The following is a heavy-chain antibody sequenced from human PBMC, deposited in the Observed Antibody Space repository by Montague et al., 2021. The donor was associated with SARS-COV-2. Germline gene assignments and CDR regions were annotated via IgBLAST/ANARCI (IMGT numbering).Heavy chain of an antibody. V-gene: IGHV4-31*03. J-gene: IGHJ2*01. Sequence: TLSLTCTVSGGSISGDNYYWTWIRQHPGKGLEWIAYIYYTGSTYYNPSLQSRLRTSLDTSKNQFSLTLTSVTAADTAMYYCARNRGWGSRGVEYIDLWGRGTLVTVSS. CDR3: ARNRGWGSRGVEYIDL. D-gene: IGHD1-14*01. CDR2: IYYTGST. CDR1: GGSISGDNYY.